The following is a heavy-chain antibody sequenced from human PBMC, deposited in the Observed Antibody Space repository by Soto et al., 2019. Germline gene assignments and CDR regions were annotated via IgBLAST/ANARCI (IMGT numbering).Heavy chain of an antibody. V-gene: IGHV1-18*01. CDR2: ISAYNGTT. CDR3: AAESDVSQNRSLDY. J-gene: IGHJ4*02. Sequence: ASVKVSCKASGYTFTSYGISWVRQAPGQGLEWMGWISAYNGTTNYAQKLQGRVTITADESTSTAYMELSSLRSDDTAVYYCAAESDVSQNRSLDYWGQGTLVTGS. CDR1: GYTFTSYG.